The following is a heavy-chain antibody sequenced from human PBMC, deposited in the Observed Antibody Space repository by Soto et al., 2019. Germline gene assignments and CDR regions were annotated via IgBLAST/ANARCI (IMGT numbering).Heavy chain of an antibody. CDR1: GGSISSGGYY. Sequence: QVQLQESGPGRVKPSQTLSLTCTVSGGSISSGGYYWSWIRQHPGKGLEWIGYIYYSGSTYYNPSLKNRVTLPVDTAKNQFSLKLSSVTAADTAVYYCARVFGFGGMDVWGQGATVTVSS. J-gene: IGHJ6*02. D-gene: IGHD3-10*01. V-gene: IGHV4-31*03. CDR2: IYYSGST. CDR3: ARVFGFGGMDV.